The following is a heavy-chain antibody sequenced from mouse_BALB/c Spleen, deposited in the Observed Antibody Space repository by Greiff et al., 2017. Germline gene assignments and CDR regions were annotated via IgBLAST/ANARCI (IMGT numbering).Heavy chain of an antibody. J-gene: IGHJ3*01. CDR2: IYPGSGRT. CDR1: GYNFTSYW. D-gene: IGHD2-1*01. Sequence: VQLHQSGAELVKPGTSVKLSCKASGYNFTSYWINWVKLRPGQGLEWIGDIYPGSGRTNYNEKFKSKATLTVDTSSSTAYMQLSSLASEDSALYYCTRSIQGNYVAWFAYWGQGTLVTVSA. CDR3: TRSIQGNYVAWFAY. V-gene: IGHV1-55*01.